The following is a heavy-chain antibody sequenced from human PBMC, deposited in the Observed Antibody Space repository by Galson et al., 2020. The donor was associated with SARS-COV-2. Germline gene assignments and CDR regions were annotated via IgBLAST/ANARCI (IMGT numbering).Heavy chain of an antibody. CDR3: ASADYRSSFDY. J-gene: IGHJ4*02. V-gene: IGHV1-2*02. CDR2: INPNSGGT. Sequence: ASAKVPCKASGYTFTAVYPHWVRHAPGHGLEWMGCINPNSGGTKYAQKFQGRVSISRDTSISTAYMELTSLTSDDAAVYYCASADYRSSFDYWGQGTLVAVSS. CDR1: GYTFTAVY. D-gene: IGHD6-13*01.